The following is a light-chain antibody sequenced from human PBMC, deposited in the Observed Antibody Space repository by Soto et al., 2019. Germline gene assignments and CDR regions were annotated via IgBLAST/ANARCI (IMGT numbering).Light chain of an antibody. CDR3: QQYNNWPPKHT. V-gene: IGKV3-15*01. J-gene: IGKJ2*01. CDR1: QSISNN. Sequence: EIVMTQSPATLSVSPGERVTLSCRASQSISNNLAWYQHKPGRAPRVLIYDASTRATGVPVRFSGSGSGTEFTLTISSLQSDDFAVYYCQQYNNWPPKHTFGQGTKLEIE. CDR2: DAS.